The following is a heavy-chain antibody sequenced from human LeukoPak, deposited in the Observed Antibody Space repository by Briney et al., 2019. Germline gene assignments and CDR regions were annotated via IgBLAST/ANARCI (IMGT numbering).Heavy chain of an antibody. J-gene: IGHJ3*02. Sequence: SETLSLTCTVSGGSISSYYWSWIRQPPGKGLEWIGYIYYSGSTNYNPSLKSRVAISVDTSENQFSLKLSSVTAADTAVYYCARGSKAARNDAFDIWGQGTMVTVSS. D-gene: IGHD6-6*01. CDR1: GGSISSYY. CDR2: IYYSGST. CDR3: ARGSKAARNDAFDI. V-gene: IGHV4-59*01.